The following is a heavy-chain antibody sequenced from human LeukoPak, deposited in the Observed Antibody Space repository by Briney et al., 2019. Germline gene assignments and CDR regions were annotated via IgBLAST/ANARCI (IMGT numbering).Heavy chain of an antibody. CDR1: GYTFTGYY. Sequence: ASVKVSCKASGYTFTGYYTHWVRQAPGQGLEWMGWINPNSGGTNYAQKFQGRVTMTRDTSISTAYMELSRLRSDDTAVYYCARGVAASPKVWFDPWGQGTLVTVSS. CDR2: INPNSGGT. J-gene: IGHJ5*02. V-gene: IGHV1-2*02. CDR3: ARGVAASPKVWFDP. D-gene: IGHD2-15*01.